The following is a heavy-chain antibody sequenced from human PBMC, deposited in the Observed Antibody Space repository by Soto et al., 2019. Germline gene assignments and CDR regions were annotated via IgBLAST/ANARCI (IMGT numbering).Heavy chain of an antibody. CDR2: ISWNSGRI. Sequence: PGGSLRLSCAASGFTFDDNAMHWVRQAPGKGLEWVSGISWNSGRIVYADSVKGRFTISRDNAKNSLYLQMNSLRTEDTAFYYCAKAAGLTDWFDPWGQGTLVTVSS. V-gene: IGHV3-9*01. CDR3: AKAAGLTDWFDP. J-gene: IGHJ5*02. CDR1: GFTFDDNA.